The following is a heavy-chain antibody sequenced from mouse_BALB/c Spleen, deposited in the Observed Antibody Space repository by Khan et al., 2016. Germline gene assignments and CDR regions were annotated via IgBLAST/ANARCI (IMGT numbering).Heavy chain of an antibody. D-gene: IGHD1-1*01. Sequence: EVQLQESGPSLVKLSQTLSLTCSVTGDSITSGYWNWIRKFPGNKLEYMGYISHSGSTYYNPSLKSRISITRDTSKNQYYLQLNSVTTEDTATYFCVRYDGSTYVRGMDDGGQGTSVTVSS. CDR1: GDSITSGY. CDR3: VRYDGSTYVRGMDD. CDR2: ISHSGST. V-gene: IGHV3-8*02. J-gene: IGHJ4*01.